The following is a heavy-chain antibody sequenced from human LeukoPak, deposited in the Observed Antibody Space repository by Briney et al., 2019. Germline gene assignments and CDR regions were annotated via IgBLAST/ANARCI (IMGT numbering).Heavy chain of an antibody. CDR3: AHRTIYDAYDI. D-gene: IGHD2-2*02. CDR2: IFWDDDK. Sequence: SGPTLVKPTQTLTXTCTFYGVSLSTSGVGVGWIRQPPGKALECLALIFWDDDKRYSPSLKSRLTITKDTSKNQVVLAMTNMDPVDTATYYCAHRTIYDAYDIWGQGTMVTVSS. CDR1: GVSLSTSGVG. V-gene: IGHV2-5*02. J-gene: IGHJ3*02.